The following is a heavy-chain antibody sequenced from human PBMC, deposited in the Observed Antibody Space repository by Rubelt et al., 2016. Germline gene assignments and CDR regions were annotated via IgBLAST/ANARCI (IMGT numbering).Heavy chain of an antibody. CDR2: GTT. Sequence: EVQLVESGGGLVKPGGSLRLSCAASGFTFSNAWMSWVRQAPGKGLEWGTTDYAAPVKGRFTISREDSKNTRYLQMNSLKTEDTAVYYWTTDRGNTKTKNWGQGTLVTVSS. CDR3: TTDRGNTKTKN. D-gene: IGHD3-10*01. V-gene: IGHV3-15*01. CDR1: GFTFSNAW. J-gene: IGHJ4*02.